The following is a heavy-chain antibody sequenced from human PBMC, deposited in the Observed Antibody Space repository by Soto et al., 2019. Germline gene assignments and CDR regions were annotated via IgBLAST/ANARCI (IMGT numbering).Heavy chain of an antibody. J-gene: IGHJ4*02. D-gene: IGHD3-10*01. CDR2: INAGNGNT. CDR3: ARDLVTMVRGFYY. Sequence: ASVKVSCKASGYTFTSYAMHWVRQAPGQRLEWMGWINAGNGNTKYSQKFQGRVTITRDTSASTAYMELSSLRSEDTAVYYCARDLVTMVRGFYYWGQGTLVTVSS. V-gene: IGHV1-3*01. CDR1: GYTFTSYA.